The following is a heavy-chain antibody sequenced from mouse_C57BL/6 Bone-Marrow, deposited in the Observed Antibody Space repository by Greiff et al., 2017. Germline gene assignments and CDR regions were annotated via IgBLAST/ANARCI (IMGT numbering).Heavy chain of an antibody. Sequence: QVQLQQPGAELVMPGASVKLSCKASGYTFTSYWMHWVKQRPGQGLEWIGEIDPSDSYTNYNQKFKGKSTLTVDKSSSTAYMQLSSLTSEDSAVYYCARSGHYYGSSCGYFDVWGTGTTVTVSS. CDR2: IDPSDSYT. V-gene: IGHV1-69*01. J-gene: IGHJ1*03. CDR1: GYTFTSYW. CDR3: ARSGHYYGSSCGYFDV. D-gene: IGHD1-1*01.